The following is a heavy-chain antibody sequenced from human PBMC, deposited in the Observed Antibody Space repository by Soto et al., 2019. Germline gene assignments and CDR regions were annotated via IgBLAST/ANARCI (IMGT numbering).Heavy chain of an antibody. Sequence: GGSLRLSCAASGFTFSSYGMHWVRQAPGKGLEWVAVISYDGSNKYYADSVKGRFTISRDNSKNTLYLQMNSLRAEDTAVYYCAKSFWDIVVMVAANPGGMDVWGQGTTVTVSS. D-gene: IGHD2-15*01. CDR1: GFTFSSYG. J-gene: IGHJ6*02. CDR2: ISYDGSNK. V-gene: IGHV3-30*18. CDR3: AKSFWDIVVMVAANPGGMDV.